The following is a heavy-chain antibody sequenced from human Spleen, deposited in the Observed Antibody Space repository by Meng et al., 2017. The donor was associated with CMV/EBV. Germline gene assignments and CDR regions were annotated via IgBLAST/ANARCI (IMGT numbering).Heavy chain of an antibody. CDR1: RGDTFNSYT. CDR3: ARGSGDLDY. V-gene: IGHV1-69*02. Sequence: SVKVSCKASRGDTFNSYTINWLRQAPGQGLEWRGRIIPILGIPNYARKFQVRVRITADKSTNSAYMELSGLTSDDTAVYYCARGSGDLDYWGQGTLVTVSS. J-gene: IGHJ4*02. D-gene: IGHD3-3*01. CDR2: IIPILGIP.